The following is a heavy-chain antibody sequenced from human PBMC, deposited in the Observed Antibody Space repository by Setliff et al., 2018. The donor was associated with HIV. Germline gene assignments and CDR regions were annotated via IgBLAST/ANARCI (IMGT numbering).Heavy chain of an antibody. CDR3: ARRRGGTSRSFLDY. Sequence: SETLSLTCTVSGGSISSYYWSWIRQPAGKGLEWIGHISATGSTNYNPSLKSRVTISADTSNTQFSLKLRSVTAADTAVYYCARRRGGTSRSFLDYWGQGNLVTVS. J-gene: IGHJ4*02. D-gene: IGHD3-10*01. CDR1: GGSISSYY. V-gene: IGHV4-4*07. CDR2: ISATGST.